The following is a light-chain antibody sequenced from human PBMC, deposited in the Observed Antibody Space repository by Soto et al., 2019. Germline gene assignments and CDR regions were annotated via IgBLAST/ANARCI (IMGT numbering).Light chain of an antibody. CDR1: QGISVW. CDR2: ATS. CDR3: QQGNSFPWT. Sequence: DPQMTQSPSSVSAAVGDTVTITCRPSQGISVWLAWYQLRPGQAPKLLIYATSRVHGVPSRFAGRGSETDFTLTINNLQPEDSAIYYCQQGNSFPWTFGQGTKVEVK. V-gene: IGKV1-12*01. J-gene: IGKJ1*01.